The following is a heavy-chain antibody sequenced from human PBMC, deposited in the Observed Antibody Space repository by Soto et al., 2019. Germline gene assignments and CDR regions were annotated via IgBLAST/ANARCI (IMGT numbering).Heavy chain of an antibody. CDR1: GFTFSTYW. Sequence: GGSLRLSCAASGFTFSTYWMHWVRQVPGKGLVWVSRMNGDGSSSSYADSVKGRFTISRDNAKNTLHLQMNSLRDEDTAVYYCAADTEMARGYWGQGTLVTVSS. CDR2: MNGDGSSS. CDR3: AADTEMARGY. V-gene: IGHV3-74*01. J-gene: IGHJ4*02.